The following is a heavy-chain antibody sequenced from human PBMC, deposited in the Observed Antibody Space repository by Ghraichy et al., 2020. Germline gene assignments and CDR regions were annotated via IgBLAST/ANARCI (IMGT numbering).Heavy chain of an antibody. CDR3: ARSSAGAFGY. CDR2: TYYRSGWNS. J-gene: IGHJ4*02. Sequence: SETLSLTCAISGDSVSSNSAAWNWIRQSPSRGLEWLGRTYYRSGWNSDYAVSAKSRMTINPDTSKNQFSLQLKSVTPEDTGVYYCARSSAGAFGYWGQGTLVTVSS. CDR1: GDSVSSNSAA. V-gene: IGHV6-1*01. D-gene: IGHD6-13*01.